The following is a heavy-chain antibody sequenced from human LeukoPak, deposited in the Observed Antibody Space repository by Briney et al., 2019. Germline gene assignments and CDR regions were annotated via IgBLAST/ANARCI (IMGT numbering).Heavy chain of an antibody. CDR2: IYSDRST. CDR1: GFTINNNY. Sequence: PGGSLRLSCTASGFTINNNYMSWVRQAPGKGLEWVAIIYSDRSTYYPESVKGRFTISRDDSKNMLLLQMDSLRVEVTAIYYCARDSAFSSYSNWGQGTLVTVSS. V-gene: IGHV3-53*01. D-gene: IGHD2-15*01. CDR3: ARDSAFSSYSN. J-gene: IGHJ1*01.